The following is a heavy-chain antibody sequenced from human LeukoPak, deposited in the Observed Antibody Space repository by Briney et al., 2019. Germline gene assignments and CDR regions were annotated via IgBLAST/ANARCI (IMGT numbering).Heavy chain of an antibody. CDR2: ISSSGSTI. V-gene: IGHV3-11*04. CDR3: ARALTYYDFWSGYSDWYFDL. Sequence: GGSLGLSCAASGFTFSDYYMSWIRQAPGKGLEWVSYISSSGSTIYYADSVKGRFTISRDNAKNSLYLQMNSLRAEDTAVYYCARALTYYDFWSGYSDWYFDLWGRGTLVTVSS. J-gene: IGHJ2*01. D-gene: IGHD3-3*01. CDR1: GFTFSDYY.